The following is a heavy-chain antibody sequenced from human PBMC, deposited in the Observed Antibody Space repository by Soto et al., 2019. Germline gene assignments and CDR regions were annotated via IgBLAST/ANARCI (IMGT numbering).Heavy chain of an antibody. CDR3: AKDRDGAAAGPTKFYGMDV. Sequence: EVQLLESGGGLVQPGGSLRLSCAASGFTFSSYAMSWVRQAPGKGLEWVSVISGSGDSTYYADSVRGRFTISRDNSKNTLYLQMNSLRAEDTAVYDCAKDRDGAAAGPTKFYGMDVWGQGTTVTVSS. CDR2: ISGSGDST. CDR1: GFTFSSYA. V-gene: IGHV3-23*01. J-gene: IGHJ6*02. D-gene: IGHD6-13*01.